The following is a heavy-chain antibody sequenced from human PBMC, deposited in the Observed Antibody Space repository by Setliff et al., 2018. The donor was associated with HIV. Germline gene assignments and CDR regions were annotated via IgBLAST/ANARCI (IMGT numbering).Heavy chain of an antibody. V-gene: IGHV3-48*01. CDR3: ARDKGGVRAFDI. CDR1: GFTFSRSF. D-gene: IGHD3-16*01. CDR2: ISSNSSTI. Sequence: LSLSCVVSGFTFSRSFMNWVRQAPGKGLEWVSYISSNSSTIYYADSVKGRFTISRDNVKNLLYLQLNSLRGEDTAVYYRARDKGGVRAFDIWGQGTLVTVS. J-gene: IGHJ3*02.